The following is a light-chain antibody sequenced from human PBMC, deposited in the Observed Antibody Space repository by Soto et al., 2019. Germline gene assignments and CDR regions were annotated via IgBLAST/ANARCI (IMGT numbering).Light chain of an antibody. CDR3: QQYGSFPRT. CDR1: QGVSSNS. V-gene: IGKV3-20*01. Sequence: EVVLTQSPGTLSLFPGEGATLSCRASQGVSSNSLAWYQHQPAQAPRLLIYDASKRATGIPDRFSGSGSGTDFTLTSSRLEPVDSAVYYCQQYGSFPRTFGRGTKVKIK. CDR2: DAS. J-gene: IGKJ1*01.